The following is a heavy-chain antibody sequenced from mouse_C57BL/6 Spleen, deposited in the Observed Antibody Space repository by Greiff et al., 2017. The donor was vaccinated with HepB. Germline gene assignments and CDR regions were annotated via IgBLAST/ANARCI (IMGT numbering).Heavy chain of an antibody. V-gene: IGHV1-47*01. D-gene: IGHD2-4*01. J-gene: IGHJ4*01. CDR1: GYTFTTYP. CDR2: FHPYNDDT. CDR3: ARQDYDYPYAMDY. Sequence: VQLQESGAELVKPGASVKMSCKASGYTFTTYPIEWMKQNHGKSLEWIGNFHPYNDDTKYNEKFKGKDTLTVEKSSSTVYLELSRLTSDDSAVYYCARQDYDYPYAMDYWGQGTSVTVSS.